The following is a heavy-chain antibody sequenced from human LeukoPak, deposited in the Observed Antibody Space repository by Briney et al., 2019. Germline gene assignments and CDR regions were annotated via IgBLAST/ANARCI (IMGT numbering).Heavy chain of an antibody. CDR1: GFIFSRYG. J-gene: IGHJ4*02. Sequence: GGSLRLSCAASGFIFSRYGMHWVRQAPGKGLEWVAFIRYDGSNKYYADSVKGRFTISRDNAKRSLFLQMNSLRAEDTAVYYCARDFFYDSGAYSGYWGQGTLVTVSS. D-gene: IGHD3-22*01. CDR3: ARDFFYDSGAYSGY. CDR2: IRYDGSNK. V-gene: IGHV3-30*02.